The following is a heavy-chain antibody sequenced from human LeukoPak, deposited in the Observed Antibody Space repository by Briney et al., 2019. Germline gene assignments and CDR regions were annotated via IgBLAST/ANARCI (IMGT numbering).Heavy chain of an antibody. CDR2: ILRGGNT. V-gene: IGHV3-66*01. CDR1: GFTVSGNY. Sequence: PGGSLSLSCPASGFTVSGNYWSWVRQAPGKGLEWLSVILRGGNTYYADSVKGRFTISRDSSKNTGCLRMGRLRAEDTAVYFCARDPRNGLGVNYGDDWGQGTLVTDSS. D-gene: IGHD3-16*01. J-gene: IGHJ4*02. CDR3: ARDPRNGLGVNYGDD.